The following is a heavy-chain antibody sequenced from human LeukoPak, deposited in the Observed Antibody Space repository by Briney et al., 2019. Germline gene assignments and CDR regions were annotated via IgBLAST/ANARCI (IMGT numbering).Heavy chain of an antibody. V-gene: IGHV1-69*05. J-gene: IGHJ4*02. CDR3: ARDHHGSGSTYFDY. D-gene: IGHD3-10*01. CDR2: IIPIFGTA. CDR1: GGTFSSYA. Sequence: SVKVSCKASGGTFSSYAISWVHQAPGQGLEWMGGIIPIFGTAKYAQKFQGRVTITTDESTSTAYMELSSLRSEDTAVYYCARDHHGSGSTYFDYWGQGTLVTVSS.